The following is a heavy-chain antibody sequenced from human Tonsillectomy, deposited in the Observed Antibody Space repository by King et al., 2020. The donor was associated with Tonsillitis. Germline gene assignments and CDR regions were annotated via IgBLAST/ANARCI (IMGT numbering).Heavy chain of an antibody. D-gene: IGHD3-22*01. V-gene: IGHV3-21*01. Sequence: QLVESGGGLVKPGGSLRLSCAASGFTFSSYSMNWVRQAPGRGLEWVSSISSSSSYIYYADSVKGRFTISRDNAKNSLYLQMNSLRAEDTAVYYCARDPRDYYDTSGFYSGEDTVDYWGQGTLVTVSS. CDR2: ISSSSSYI. J-gene: IGHJ4*02. CDR3: ARDPRDYYDTSGFYSGEDTVDY. CDR1: GFTFSSYS.